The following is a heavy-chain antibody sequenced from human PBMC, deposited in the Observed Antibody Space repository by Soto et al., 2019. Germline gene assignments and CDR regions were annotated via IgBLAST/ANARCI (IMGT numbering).Heavy chain of an antibody. J-gene: IGHJ4*02. CDR1: GFTFSPYG. V-gene: IGHV3-30*03. CDR3: ATDRDTARYNWNPEY. CDR2: ISFDGGDK. D-gene: IGHD1-1*01. Sequence: QEQLVESGGGVVQPGRSLRLSCEVSGFTFSPYGMHWVRQPPGKGLEWVAVISFDGGDKHYVDSVKGRLTISRDNSKSTLYLQMNSLRPEDTAVYYCATDRDTARYNWNPEYWGQGALVTVSS.